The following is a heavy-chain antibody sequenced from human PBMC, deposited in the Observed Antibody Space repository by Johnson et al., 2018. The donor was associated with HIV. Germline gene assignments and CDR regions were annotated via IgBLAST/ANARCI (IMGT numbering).Heavy chain of an antibody. CDR3: AKGYSSSWYLDVFDL. J-gene: IGHJ3*01. Sequence: QVQLVESGGGVVQPGRSLRLSCAASGFTFSSYAMHWVRQAPGKGLEWVAVISYDESNKYYADSVKGRFTISRDNSKNTLYLQMYRLRAEDTALYYCAKGYSSSWYLDVFDLWGQGTMVTVSS. D-gene: IGHD6-13*01. V-gene: IGHV3-30*04. CDR2: ISYDESNK. CDR1: GFTFSSYA.